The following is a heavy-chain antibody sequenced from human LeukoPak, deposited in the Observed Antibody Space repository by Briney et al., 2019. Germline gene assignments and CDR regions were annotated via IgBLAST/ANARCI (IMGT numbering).Heavy chain of an antibody. D-gene: IGHD3-10*01. J-gene: IGHJ4*02. V-gene: IGHV3-23*01. CDR2: ISGSGGST. CDR3: AKHLLYDTSFDY. CDR1: GFTFSSYA. Sequence: SGGSLRLSCAASGFTFSSYAMSWDRQAPGEGLEWVSAISGSGGSTYYADSVKGRFTISRDNSKNTLYLQMNSLRAEDTAVYYCAKHLLYDTSFDYWGQGTLVTVSS.